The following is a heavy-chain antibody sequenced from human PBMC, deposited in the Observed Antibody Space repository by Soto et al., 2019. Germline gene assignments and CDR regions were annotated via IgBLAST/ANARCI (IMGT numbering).Heavy chain of an antibody. J-gene: IGHJ5*02. V-gene: IGHV4-34*01. CDR2: INHSGNT. Sequence: QVQLQQWGAGLLKPSETLSLTCVVYGGSFSGYYWSWIRQPPGKGLEWIGEINHSGNTNYNPSLKSRVTISVDTSKNQFSLKLNSVTAADTAVYYCARGRLSLYLVVATQGGFDPWGQGTLVTVSS. D-gene: IGHD2-21*01. CDR1: GGSFSGYY. CDR3: ARGRLSLYLVVATQGGFDP.